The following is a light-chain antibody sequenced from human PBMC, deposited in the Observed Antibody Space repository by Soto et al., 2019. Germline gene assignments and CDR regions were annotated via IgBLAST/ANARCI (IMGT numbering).Light chain of an antibody. J-gene: IGKJ1*01. Sequence: EIVLTQSPGSLSLSPGERATLSCRASQSVDSTFVAWYQKKPGQAPRLLMYGVSKRATGIPDRFSGSGSGTDFTLTISRLEHEDFAVYYCQHYMSSVTFGQGTRVEIK. CDR3: QHYMSSVT. V-gene: IGKV3-20*01. CDR2: GVS. CDR1: QSVDSTF.